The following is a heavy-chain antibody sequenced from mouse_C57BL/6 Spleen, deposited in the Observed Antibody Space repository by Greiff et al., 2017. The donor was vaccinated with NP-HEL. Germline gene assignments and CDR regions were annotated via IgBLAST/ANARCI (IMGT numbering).Heavy chain of an antibody. D-gene: IGHD2-2*01. Sequence: QVQLQQSGPELVKPGASVKISCKASGYAFSSSWMNWVKQRPGKGLEWIGRIYPGDGDTNYNGKFKGKATLTADQSSSTAYMQLSSLTSEDSAVYFCAGGYDGYAMDYWGQGTSVTVSS. CDR1: GYAFSSSW. CDR3: AGGYDGYAMDY. J-gene: IGHJ4*01. CDR2: IYPGDGDT. V-gene: IGHV1-82*01.